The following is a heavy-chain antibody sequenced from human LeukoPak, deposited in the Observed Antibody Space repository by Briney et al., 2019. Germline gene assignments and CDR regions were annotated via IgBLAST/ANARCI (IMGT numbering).Heavy chain of an antibody. Sequence: PSETLSLTCTVSGGSISSYYWSWIRQPPGKGLEWIGYIYYSGSTNYNPSLKSRVTISVDTSKNQFSLKLSSVTAADTAVYYCARRIVGASSYFDYWGQGTLSPSPQ. CDR1: GGSISSYY. J-gene: IGHJ4*02. D-gene: IGHD1-26*01. CDR3: ARRIVGASSYFDY. V-gene: IGHV4-59*08. CDR2: IYYSGST.